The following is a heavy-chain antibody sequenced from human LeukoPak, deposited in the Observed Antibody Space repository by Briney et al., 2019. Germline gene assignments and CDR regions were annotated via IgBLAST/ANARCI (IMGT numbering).Heavy chain of an antibody. D-gene: IGHD3-22*01. CDR3: ARVRSRYYYDSSGYSTSAAFDI. CDR1: GYTFTSYA. CDR2: INTNTGNP. Sequence: ASVKVSCKASGYTFTSYAMNWVRQAPGQGLEWMGWINTNTGNPTYAQGFTGRFVFSLDTSVSTAYLQISSLKAEDTAVYYCARVRSRYYYDSSGYSTSAAFDIWGQGTMVTVSS. V-gene: IGHV7-4-1*02. J-gene: IGHJ3*02.